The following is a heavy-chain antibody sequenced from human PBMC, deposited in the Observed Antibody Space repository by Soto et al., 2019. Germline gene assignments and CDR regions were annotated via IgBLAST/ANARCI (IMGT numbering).Heavy chain of an antibody. Sequence: QVQLVQSGAEVKKPGASVKVSCKASGYTFTSYSITWVRQAPGQGLEWMGRITVYNGHTDYAQRLQGRVTVTTDTSTNTAYMELRSLRSDDTAVYYCARGYYDSSGYYYRYRGQGTLVTVSS. CDR3: ARGYYDSSGYYYRY. CDR1: GYTFTSYS. D-gene: IGHD3-22*01. V-gene: IGHV1-18*01. CDR2: ITVYNGHT. J-gene: IGHJ4*02.